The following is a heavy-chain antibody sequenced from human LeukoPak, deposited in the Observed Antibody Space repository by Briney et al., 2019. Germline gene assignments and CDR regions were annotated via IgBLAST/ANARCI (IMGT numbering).Heavy chain of an antibody. CDR3: ARSRSPDN. V-gene: IGHV3-30*03. CDR2: ISYDGSNK. J-gene: IGHJ4*02. CDR1: GFTFSSYG. Sequence: GGALRLSCAASGFTFSSYGMHWVRQAPGKGLEWVAVISYDGSNKYYADSVKGRFTISRDNSKNTLYLQMNSLRAEDTAVYYCARSRSPDNWGQGTLVTVSS.